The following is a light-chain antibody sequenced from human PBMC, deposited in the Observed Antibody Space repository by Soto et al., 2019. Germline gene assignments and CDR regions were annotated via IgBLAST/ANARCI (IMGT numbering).Light chain of an antibody. CDR3: QQYNGYSRT. J-gene: IGKJ1*01. Sequence: DIQMTQSPSTLSASVGDRVTITCRASQSVRTWLAWYQQKPGRAPKLVIYNASNLESGVPSRFSGSGSGTEFTLTISSLQPDDFATYYCQQYNGYSRTFGQGTKVDIK. V-gene: IGKV1-5*01. CDR2: NAS. CDR1: QSVRTW.